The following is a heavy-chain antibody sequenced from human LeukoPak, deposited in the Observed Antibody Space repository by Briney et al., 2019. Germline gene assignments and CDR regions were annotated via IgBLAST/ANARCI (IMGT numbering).Heavy chain of an antibody. Sequence: GGSLRLSCAASGFTFSSYSMNWVRQAPGKGLEWVANINPGGSESYSIDSVKGRFAISRDTAKNSLYLQMNSLRAEDTAVYYCARGSGWLDYWGQGTLVTVSS. CDR3: ARGSGWLDY. D-gene: IGHD6-19*01. V-gene: IGHV3-7*01. J-gene: IGHJ4*02. CDR2: INPGGSES. CDR1: GFTFSSYS.